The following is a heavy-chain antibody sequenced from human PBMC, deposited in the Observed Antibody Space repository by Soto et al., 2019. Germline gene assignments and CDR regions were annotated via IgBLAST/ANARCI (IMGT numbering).Heavy chain of an antibody. CDR2: SSYSGRT. J-gene: IGHJ4*02. Sequence: SETLSLTCSVSGGSIISYYWSWIRQPPGKGLQWIGYSSYSGRTKFNPSFKSRLSLSIDRTRNQFSLSLSSMTAADKAVYYCARGGGYDSFDFWGQGIQVTVSS. D-gene: IGHD2-15*01. CDR3: ARGGGYDSFDF. CDR1: GGSIISYY. V-gene: IGHV4-59*12.